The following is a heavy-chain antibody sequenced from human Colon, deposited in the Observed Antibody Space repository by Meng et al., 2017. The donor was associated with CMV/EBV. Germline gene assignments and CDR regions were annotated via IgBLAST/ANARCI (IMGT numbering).Heavy chain of an antibody. D-gene: IGHD3-22*01. CDR3: ARAPSLGVWADSSASGS. J-gene: IGHJ4*02. V-gene: IGHV4-4*02. CDR2: ISHSGST. CDR1: GGSVISSNW. Sequence: QVQLQESGPGLVKRSGTLSLTCNVSGGSVISSNWWSWIRQPPGKGLEWIGEISHSGSTNYNPSLKSRVTILVDKSKNQFSLKLNSVTAADTAVYYCARAPSLGVWADSSASGSWGQGTLVTVSS.